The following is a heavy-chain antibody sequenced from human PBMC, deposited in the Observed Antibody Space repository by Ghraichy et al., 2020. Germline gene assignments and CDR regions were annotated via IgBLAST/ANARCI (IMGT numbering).Heavy chain of an antibody. J-gene: IGHJ3*02. CDR3: ARFVAIVPNAFDI. V-gene: IGHV4-61*02. D-gene: IGHD3-16*02. CDR2: IHTSGST. CDR1: GGSLSSGGYY. Sequence: LRLSCTVSGGSLSSGGYYGSWIRQPAGKGLEWIGRIHTSGSTSYNPSLKSRVTMSVDTSKNQFFLNLSSVTAADTAVYYCARFVAIVPNAFDIWGQGTIVTVSS.